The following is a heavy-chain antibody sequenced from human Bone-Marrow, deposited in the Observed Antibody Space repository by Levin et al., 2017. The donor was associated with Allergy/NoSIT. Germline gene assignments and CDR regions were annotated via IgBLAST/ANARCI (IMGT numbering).Heavy chain of an antibody. CDR1: GFTISDYY. CDR2: IRSSSSYT. CDR3: ARESGQLGYYNYYGMDV. Sequence: GESLKISCAASGFTISDYYMSWIRQAPGKGLEWVSYIRSSSSYTNHADFVEGRFTISRDNAKNSLFLQINSLRAEDTAVYYCARESGQLGYYNYYGMDVWGQGTTVTVSS. J-gene: IGHJ6*02. V-gene: IGHV3-11*05. D-gene: IGHD6-13*01.